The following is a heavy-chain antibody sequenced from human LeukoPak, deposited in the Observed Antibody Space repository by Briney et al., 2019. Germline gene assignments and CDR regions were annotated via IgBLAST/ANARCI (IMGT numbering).Heavy chain of an antibody. CDR1: GFTFDDYA. CDR3: AKDYVRRITIFGVAPGGGAFDI. CDR2: ISWNSGSI. D-gene: IGHD3-3*01. J-gene: IGHJ3*02. Sequence: GGSLRLSCAASGFTFDDYAMHWVRQAPGKGLEWVSGISWNSGSIGYADSVKGRFTISRDNAKNSLYLQMNSLRAEDMALYYCAKDYVRRITIFGVAPGGGAFDIWGQGTMVTVSS. V-gene: IGHV3-9*03.